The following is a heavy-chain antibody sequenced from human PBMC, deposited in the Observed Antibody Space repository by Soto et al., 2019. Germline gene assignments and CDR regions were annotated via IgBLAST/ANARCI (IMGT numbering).Heavy chain of an antibody. CDR1: GFTFSSYG. D-gene: IGHD6-19*01. V-gene: IGHV3-30*03. CDR3: ARELAVAGNGYYYGMDV. J-gene: IGHJ6*04. CDR2: ISYDGSNK. Sequence: QVQLVESGGGVVQPGRSLRLSCAASGFTFSSYGMHWVRQAPGKGLEWVAVISYDGSNKYYADSVKGRFTISRDNSKNTLYLQMNSLRAEDTAVYYCARELAVAGNGYYYGMDVWGEGTTVTVSS.